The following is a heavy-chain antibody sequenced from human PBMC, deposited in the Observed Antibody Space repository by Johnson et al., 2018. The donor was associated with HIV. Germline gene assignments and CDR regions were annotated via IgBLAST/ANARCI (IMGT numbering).Heavy chain of an antibody. D-gene: IGHD2-21*01. CDR2: ISYDGANK. CDR3: ARIRVAIVTEVGAFDI. V-gene: IGHV3-30-3*01. Sequence: VQLVESGGGVVQPGKSLRLSCVASGFTFSTYAVHWVRQAPGKGLEWVALISYDGANKYSADSVKGRFTISRDNSKNTLYLQMNSLRPEDTAVYFCARIRVAIVTEVGAFDIWGQGTMVTVSS. J-gene: IGHJ3*02. CDR1: GFTFSTYA.